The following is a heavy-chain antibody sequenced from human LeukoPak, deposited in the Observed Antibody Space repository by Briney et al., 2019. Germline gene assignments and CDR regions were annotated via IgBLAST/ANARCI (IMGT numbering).Heavy chain of an antibody. V-gene: IGHV3-11*01. CDR1: GFTFSDYY. Sequence: GGSLRLSCAASGFTFSDYYMSWIRQAPGKGLEGVSYISSSCSNIYYADSVKGRFTISRHNAKNSLYLQMNSLRAEDTAVYYCAREKNTATGAFDIWGQGTMVTVSS. CDR2: ISSSCSNI. CDR3: AREKNTATGAFDI. J-gene: IGHJ3*02. D-gene: IGHD5-18*01.